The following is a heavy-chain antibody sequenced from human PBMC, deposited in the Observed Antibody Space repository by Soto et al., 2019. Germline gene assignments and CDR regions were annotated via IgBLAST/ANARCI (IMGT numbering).Heavy chain of an antibody. D-gene: IGHD1-1*01. J-gene: IGHJ6*02. V-gene: IGHV3-23*01. CDR1: GFTFSSYA. CDR2: ISGSGGST. CDR3: ANTGENYYYYYGMDV. Sequence: EVQLLESGGGLVQPGGSLRLSCAASGFTFSSYAMSWVRQAPGKGLEWVSAISGSGGSTYYADSVKGRFTISRDNSKNTLYLPMNSLRAEDTAGYYCANTGENYYYYYGMDVWGQGPTVTVSS.